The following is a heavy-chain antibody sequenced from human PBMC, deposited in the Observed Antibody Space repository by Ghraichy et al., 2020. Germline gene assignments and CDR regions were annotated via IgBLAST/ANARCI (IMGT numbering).Heavy chain of an antibody. V-gene: IGHV3-23*01. J-gene: IGHJ4*02. CDR3: ANLDY. Sequence: GGSLRLSCAASGFTFSSYGMRLVRQAPGKGLEWVSGISGSGDSTYYADSVKGRFTISRDNSKNTLYLQMNSLRAEDTAVYYFANLDYWGQGTLVTVSS. CDR2: ISGSGDST. CDR1: GFTFSSYG.